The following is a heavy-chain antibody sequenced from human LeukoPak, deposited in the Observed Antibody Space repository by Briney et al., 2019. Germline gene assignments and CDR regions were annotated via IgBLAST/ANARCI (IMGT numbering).Heavy chain of an antibody. Sequence: GGSLRLSCAASGLTFSSYWMHWVRQATGKGLVWVSRINSDGSSTSYADSVKGRFTISRDNAKNTLYLQMNSLRAEDTAVYYCARGGGHSYGPFDYWGQGTLVTVSS. CDR1: GLTFSSYW. J-gene: IGHJ4*02. D-gene: IGHD5-18*01. V-gene: IGHV3-74*01. CDR2: INSDGSST. CDR3: ARGGGHSYGPFDY.